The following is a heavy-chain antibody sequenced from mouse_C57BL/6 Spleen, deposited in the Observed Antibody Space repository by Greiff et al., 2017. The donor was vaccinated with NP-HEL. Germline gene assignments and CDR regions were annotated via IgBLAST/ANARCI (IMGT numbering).Heavy chain of an antibody. D-gene: IGHD2-3*01. Sequence: QVQLQQSGAELVRPGASVKLSCKASGYTFTDYYINWVKQRPGQGLEWIARIYPGSGNTYYNEKFKGKATLTVEKSSSTAYMQLSSLTSEDSAVYFGTRDDGYYDYFDYWGQGTTLTVSS. CDR3: TRDDGYYDYFDY. V-gene: IGHV1-76*01. J-gene: IGHJ2*01. CDR2: IYPGSGNT. CDR1: GYTFTDYY.